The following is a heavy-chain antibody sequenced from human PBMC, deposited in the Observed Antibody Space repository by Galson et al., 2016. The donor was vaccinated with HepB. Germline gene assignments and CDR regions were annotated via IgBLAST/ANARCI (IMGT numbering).Heavy chain of an antibody. CDR1: GGSISSSHSYY. J-gene: IGHJ4*02. D-gene: IGHD3-3*01. Sequence: SETLSLTCTVSGGSISSSHSYYWGWIRQPPGRGLEWIGAISYHGKTYYNPSLKSRVTISVDTSRNQFSLRLSSVTAIDTAVYYCASDDYWGQGTLVTVPS. CDR2: ISYHGKT. CDR3: ASDDY. V-gene: IGHV4-39*01.